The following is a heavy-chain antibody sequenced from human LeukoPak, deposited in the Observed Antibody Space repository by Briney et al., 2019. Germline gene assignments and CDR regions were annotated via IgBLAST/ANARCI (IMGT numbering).Heavy chain of an antibody. D-gene: IGHD6-13*01. Sequence: PSETLSLTCTVSGDSMGTGTYYWGWIRQPPGTGLEWIGSIYDSGSTYYNPSLKSRVTISVDTSKKQFSLKLSSVTAADTAVYYCARTTEAHSWRTRYYDYYMDVWGKGTTVTVSS. CDR2: IYDSGST. CDR3: ARTTEAHSWRTRYYDYYMDV. J-gene: IGHJ6*03. CDR1: GDSMGTGTYY. V-gene: IGHV4-39*07.